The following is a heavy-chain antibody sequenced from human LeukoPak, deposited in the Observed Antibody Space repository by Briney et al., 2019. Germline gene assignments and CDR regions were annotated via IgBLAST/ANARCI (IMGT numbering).Heavy chain of an antibody. V-gene: IGHV1-18*01. CDR2: ISAYNGNT. CDR3: ARDFSGIAARPVPQRY. CDR1: GYTFTSYG. J-gene: IGHJ4*02. D-gene: IGHD6-6*01. Sequence: ASVRVSCKASGYTFTSYGISWVRQAPGQGLEWMGWISAYNGNTNYAQKLQDRVTMTTDTSTSTAYMELRSLRSDDTAVYYCARDFSGIAARPVPQRYWGQGTLVTVSS.